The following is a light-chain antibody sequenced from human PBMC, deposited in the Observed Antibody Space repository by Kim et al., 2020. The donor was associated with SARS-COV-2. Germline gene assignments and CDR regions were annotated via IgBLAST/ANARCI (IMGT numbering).Light chain of an antibody. CDR1: QGISNY. CDR2: AAS. Sequence: EAVGERVTITGRASQGISNYLAWFQQKPGKAPKSLIYAASSLHSGVPSKFSGSGSGTDFTLTINNLQPEDFGTYYCQQYKSVPYTFGQGTKLEI. J-gene: IGKJ2*01. V-gene: IGKV1-16*02. CDR3: QQYKSVPYT.